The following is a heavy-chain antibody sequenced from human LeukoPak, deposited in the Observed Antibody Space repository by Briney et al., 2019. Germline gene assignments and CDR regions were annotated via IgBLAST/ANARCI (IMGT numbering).Heavy chain of an antibody. CDR1: GGSISSYY. J-gene: IGHJ4*02. CDR2: IYYSGST. V-gene: IGHV4-59*01. D-gene: IGHD5-18*01. CDR3: ARDGYRGAGYFDY. Sequence: SETLSLTCTVSGGSISSYYWSWIRQPPGKGIGWIGYIYYSGSTNYNPSLKSRVTISVDTSKNQFSLKLSSVTAADTAVYYCARDGYRGAGYFDYWGQGTLVTVSS.